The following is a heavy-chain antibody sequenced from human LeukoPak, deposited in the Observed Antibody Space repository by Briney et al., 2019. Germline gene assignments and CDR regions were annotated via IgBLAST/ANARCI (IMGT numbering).Heavy chain of an antibody. D-gene: IGHD2-15*01. J-gene: IGHJ4*02. Sequence: GGALRLSCAASGFTLSNYEMNWVRQAPGKGLEWVSYIRSSGRTIYYADSVKGRFTISRDNAKNSLYLQMNSLRAEDTAVYYCAREGISSSDPFDYWGQGTLVTVSS. CDR1: GFTLSNYE. V-gene: IGHV3-48*03. CDR3: AREGISSSDPFDY. CDR2: IRSSGRTI.